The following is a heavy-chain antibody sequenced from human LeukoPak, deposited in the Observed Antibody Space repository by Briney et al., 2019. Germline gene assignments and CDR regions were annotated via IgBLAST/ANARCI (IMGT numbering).Heavy chain of an antibody. V-gene: IGHV4-39*07. CDR3: ARVYSSGSRAFQH. CDR1: GGSISSSSYY. J-gene: IGHJ1*01. Sequence: NPSETLSLTCIVSGGSISSSSYYWGWIRQPPGKGLEWIGSIYYSGSTYYNPSLKSRVTISVDRSKNQFSLKLSSVTAADTAVYYCARVYSSGSRAFQHWGQGTLVTVSS. D-gene: IGHD6-19*01. CDR2: IYYSGST.